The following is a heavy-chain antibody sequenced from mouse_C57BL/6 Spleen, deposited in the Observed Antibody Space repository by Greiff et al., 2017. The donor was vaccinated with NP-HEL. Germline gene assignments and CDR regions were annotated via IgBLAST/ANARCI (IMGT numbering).Heavy chain of an antibody. CDR3: ARWRGRGYYAMDY. CDR1: GYTFTSYW. V-gene: IGHV1-50*01. J-gene: IGHJ4*01. Sequence: QVQLQQPGAELVKPGASVKLSCKASGYTFTSYWMQWVKQRPGQGLEWIGELDPSDSYTNYKQKFKGKATFTVDTSSSTSYMQLSSLTSEDSAVYYCARWRGRGYYAMDYWGQGTSVTVSS. CDR2: LDPSDSYT.